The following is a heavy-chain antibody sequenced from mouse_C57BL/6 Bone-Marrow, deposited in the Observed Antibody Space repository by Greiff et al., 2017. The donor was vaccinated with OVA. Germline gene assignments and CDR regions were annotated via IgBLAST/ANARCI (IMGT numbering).Heavy chain of an antibody. J-gene: IGHJ3*01. V-gene: IGHV1-15*01. D-gene: IGHD3-2*02. Sequence: QVQLQKSGAELVRPGDSVTLSCKASGYTFTDYEMHWVKQTPVHGLEWIGAIDPETGGTAYNQKFKGKATLTADKSSSTAYMELRSLTSEDSAVYYCTRQLRRGFAYWGQGTLVTVSA. CDR3: TRQLRRGFAY. CDR2: IDPETGGT. CDR1: GYTFTDYE.